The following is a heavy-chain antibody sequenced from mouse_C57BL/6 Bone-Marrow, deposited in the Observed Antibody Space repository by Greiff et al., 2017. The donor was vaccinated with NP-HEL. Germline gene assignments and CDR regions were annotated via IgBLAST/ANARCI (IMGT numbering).Heavy chain of an antibody. J-gene: IGHJ1*03. CDR3: ARHGTEYFDV. Sequence: EVMLVESGGGLVKPGGSLKLSCAASGFTFSSYAMSWVRQTPDKRLEWVATISSGGSYTYYPDSVKGRFTISRDNAKNTLYLQMSSLKSEDTAMYYCARHGTEYFDVWGTGTTVTVSS. CDR2: ISSGGSYT. CDR1: GFTFSSYA. V-gene: IGHV5-6*03. D-gene: IGHD4-1*01.